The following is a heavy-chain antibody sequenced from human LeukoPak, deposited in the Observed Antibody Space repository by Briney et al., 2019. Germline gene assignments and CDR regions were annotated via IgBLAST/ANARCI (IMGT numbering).Heavy chain of an antibody. CDR2: IYSGGST. J-gene: IGHJ4*02. V-gene: IGHV3-53*01. CDR1: GFTVSSNY. Sequence: PGGSLRLSCAASGFTVSSNYMSWVRQAPGKGLEWVSVIYSGGSTYYADSVKGRFTISRDSSKNTLYLQMNSLRAEDTAVYYCAREVWELRGVFDYWGQGTLVTVSS. D-gene: IGHD1-26*01. CDR3: AREVWELRGVFDY.